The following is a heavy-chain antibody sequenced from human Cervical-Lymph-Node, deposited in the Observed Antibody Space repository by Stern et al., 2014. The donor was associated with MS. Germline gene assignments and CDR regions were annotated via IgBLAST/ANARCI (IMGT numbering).Heavy chain of an antibody. V-gene: IGHV3-21*01. Sequence: EVQLVESGGGMVKPGGSLRLSWAASGFTFRSYSMNWVRQAPGKGLEWVAYISSGGSYIYYADSLKCRFTISRDNANNSLYLQMNSLRAEDTAVYYCARGRGGNYRYYFDYWGQGTLVTVSS. J-gene: IGHJ4*02. CDR3: ARGRGGNYRYYFDY. CDR2: ISSGGSYI. D-gene: IGHD4-23*01. CDR1: GFTFRSYS.